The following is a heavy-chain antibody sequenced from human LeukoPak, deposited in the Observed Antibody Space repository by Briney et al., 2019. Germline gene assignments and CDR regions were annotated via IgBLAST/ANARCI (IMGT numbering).Heavy chain of an antibody. CDR2: ISAYNSNT. J-gene: IGHJ4*02. D-gene: IGHD1-26*01. CDR3: ARPGYSGSYSPLGY. V-gene: IGHV1-18*01. Sequence: ASVKVSCKASGYTFTSYGISWVRQAPGQGLEWMGWISAYNSNTNYAQKLQGRVTMTTDTSTSTAYMELRSLRSDDTAVYYCARPGYSGSYSPLGYWGQGTLVTVSS. CDR1: GYTFTSYG.